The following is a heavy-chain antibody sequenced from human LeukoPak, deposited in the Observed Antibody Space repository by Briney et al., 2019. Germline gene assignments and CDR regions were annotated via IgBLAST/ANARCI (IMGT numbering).Heavy chain of an antibody. D-gene: IGHD1-26*01. CDR3: ARYGSYYYFDY. CDR1: GGSISNYY. V-gene: IGHV4-59*01. J-gene: IGHJ4*02. CDR2: IYYSGRT. Sequence: SETLSLTCTVSGGSISNYYWSWIRQPPGKGLEWIGHIYYSGRTNCNPSLKSRVTISVDTSKNQFSLKLSSVTAADTAVYYCARYGSYYYFDYWGQGTLVTVSS.